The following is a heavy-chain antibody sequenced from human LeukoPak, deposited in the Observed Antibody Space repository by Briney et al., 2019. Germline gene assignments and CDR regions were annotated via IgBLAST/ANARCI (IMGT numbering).Heavy chain of an antibody. J-gene: IGHJ4*02. V-gene: IGHV4-39*01. CDR2: IYYSGST. CDR1: GGSISSSSFY. D-gene: IGHD3-22*01. CDR3: ASQYYYDSSGSFDY. Sequence: SETLSLTCTVSGGSISSSSFYWGWIRQPPGKGLEWIGSIYYSGSTYYNPSLKSRVTISVDTSKNQVSLRLNSMTAADTAVYYCASQYYYDSSGSFDYWGQGTLVTVSS.